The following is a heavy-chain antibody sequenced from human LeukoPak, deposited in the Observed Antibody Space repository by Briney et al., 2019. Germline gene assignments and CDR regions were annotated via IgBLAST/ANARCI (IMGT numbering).Heavy chain of an antibody. CDR2: MNPSDNT. CDR3: ARYTHSYGFDI. J-gene: IGHJ3*02. Sequence: ASVKVSCKASGYTSTSPDINWVRQATGKGLEWLGWMNPSDNTGYAQKFQGRVTMTRDTSINTAYMELSSLRSEDTAAYYCARYTHSYGFDIWGQGTMVTVSS. V-gene: IGHV1-8*01. CDR1: GYTSTSPD.